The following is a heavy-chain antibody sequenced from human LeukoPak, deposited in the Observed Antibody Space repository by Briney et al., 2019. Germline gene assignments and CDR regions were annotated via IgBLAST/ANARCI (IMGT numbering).Heavy chain of an antibody. V-gene: IGHV3-30*18. CDR1: GFTFITSG. CDR3: AKDPVAVAGNNYYRMDV. CDR2: ISSDGNNK. Sequence: GGSLRLSCAASGFTFITSGMHWVRQAPGKGLEWVAVISSDGNNKYYGDSVKGRFTISRDNSQDTLYVQMTSLRAEDTAVYYCAKDPVAVAGNNYYRMDVWGQGTTVTVSS. D-gene: IGHD6-19*01. J-gene: IGHJ6*02.